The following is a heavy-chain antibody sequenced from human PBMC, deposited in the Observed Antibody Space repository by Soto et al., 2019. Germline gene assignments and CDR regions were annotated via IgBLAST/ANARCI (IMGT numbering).Heavy chain of an antibody. CDR2: IYHSGST. J-gene: IGHJ5*02. CDR1: DGSISNSHW. V-gene: IGHV4-4*02. Sequence: QVQLQESGPGLVKPSGTLSLTCAVSDGSISNSHWWSWVRQPPGKGLEWIGEIYHSGSTNYNPSLXSXVXXEVDKSKKQFSLRLRSVTAADTAVYYCTKDPPFDPWGQGTLVTVSS. CDR3: TKDPPFDP.